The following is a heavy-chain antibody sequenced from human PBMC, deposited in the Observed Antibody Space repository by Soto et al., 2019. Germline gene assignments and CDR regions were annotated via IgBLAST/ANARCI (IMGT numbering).Heavy chain of an antibody. V-gene: IGHV3-21*01. J-gene: IGHJ4*02. CDR3: ARGPLSCRGGSCYYFGY. CDR1: GFTFSSYS. CDR2: ISSSSSYI. D-gene: IGHD2-15*01. Sequence: EVQLVESGGGLVKPGGSLRLSCAASGFTFSSYSMNWVRQAPGKGLEWVSSISSSSSYIYYADSVKGRFTISRDNAKNSLYLQMTSLRAEDTAVYYWARGPLSCRGGSCYYFGYWGQGTLVTVSS.